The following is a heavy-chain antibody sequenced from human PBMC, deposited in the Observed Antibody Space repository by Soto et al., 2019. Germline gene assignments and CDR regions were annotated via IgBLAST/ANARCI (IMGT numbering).Heavy chain of an antibody. CDR2: ISGTASTI. V-gene: IGHV3-11*01. D-gene: IGHD3-10*01. Sequence: LRLSCEGSGITFSDHYMTWSRQSPWKGLEWISYISGTASTIYYADAVNGRFTISRDNAKNSLFLQLTSLTAEDTAVYYCARAPYYGSGTYYYYAMDVWGQGTTVTVSS. CDR1: GITFSDHY. J-gene: IGHJ6*02. CDR3: ARAPYYGSGTYYYYAMDV.